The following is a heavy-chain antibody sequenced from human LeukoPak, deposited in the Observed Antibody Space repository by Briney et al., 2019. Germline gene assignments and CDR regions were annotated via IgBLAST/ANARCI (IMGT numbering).Heavy chain of an antibody. V-gene: IGHV3-74*01. J-gene: IGHJ6*03. CDR1: GFTFSKYW. CDR2: INTDGTVT. CDR3: ARLNVAAAAHGGYYYYMDV. D-gene: IGHD6-25*01. Sequence: GGSLRLPCAASGFTFSKYWMLWVRQAPGKGLESVSRINTDGTVTTYADSVKGRFTISRDNSKNTLYLQMNSLRAEDTAVYYCARLNVAAAAHGGYYYYMDVWGKGTTVTVSS.